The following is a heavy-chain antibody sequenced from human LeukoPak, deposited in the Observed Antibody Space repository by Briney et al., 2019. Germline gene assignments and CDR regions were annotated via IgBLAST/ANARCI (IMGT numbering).Heavy chain of an antibody. CDR2: ALSSGGYT. CDR3: AKDVLSGIYEY. V-gene: IGHV3-23*01. J-gene: IGHJ4*02. CDR1: GFTFSTYA. D-gene: IGHD1-26*01. Sequence: GGSLRLSCAASGFTFSTYAMSWVRQAPGKGLEWVSTALSSGGYTYYADSVKGRFTISRDNSKNTLYLQMNSLRAEDTALYYCAKDVLSGIYEYWGQGTLVTVSS.